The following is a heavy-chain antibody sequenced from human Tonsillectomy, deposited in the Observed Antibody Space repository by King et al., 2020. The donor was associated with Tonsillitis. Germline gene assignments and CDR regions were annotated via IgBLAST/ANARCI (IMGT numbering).Heavy chain of an antibody. CDR1: GFTFSSYW. V-gene: IGHV3-7*01. CDR2: IKQDGSEK. D-gene: IGHD6-19*01. J-gene: IGHJ4*02. Sequence: VQLVESGGGLVQPGGSLRLSCAASGFTFSSYWMSWVRQAPGKGLEWVATIKQDGSEKYYVDSVKGRFTISRDNANNTLYLQMNSLRAEDTAVYYCARDDHSSGWYLHWRQGTLVTVSS. CDR3: ARDDHSSGWYLH.